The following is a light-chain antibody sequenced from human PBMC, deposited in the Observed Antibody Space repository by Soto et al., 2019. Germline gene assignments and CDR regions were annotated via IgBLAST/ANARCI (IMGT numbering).Light chain of an antibody. Sequence: QSVLTQPPSASGSPGQSVAISCTGTSSDVGGYNYVSWYQQHPDKAPKLMIYEVNKRPSGVPDRFSGSKSGNTASLTVSGLQAEDEADYYCSSDAGSSNVFGTGTKLTVL. J-gene: IGLJ1*01. CDR2: EVN. V-gene: IGLV2-8*01. CDR1: SSDVGGYNY. CDR3: SSDAGSSNV.